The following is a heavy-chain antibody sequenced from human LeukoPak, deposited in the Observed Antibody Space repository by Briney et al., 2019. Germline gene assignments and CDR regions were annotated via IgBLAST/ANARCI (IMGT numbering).Heavy chain of an antibody. D-gene: IGHD3-22*01. CDR2: IYYSGST. V-gene: IGHV4-59*08. CDR1: GGSISSYY. CDR3: ARGVSYYDSSGYYNEYFQH. Sequence: KPSETLSLTCTVSGGSISSYYWSWIRQPPGKGLEWIGYIYYSGSTNCDPSLKSRVTISVDTSKNQFSLKLSSVTAADTAVYYCARGVSYYDSSGYYNEYFQHWGQGTLVTVSS. J-gene: IGHJ1*01.